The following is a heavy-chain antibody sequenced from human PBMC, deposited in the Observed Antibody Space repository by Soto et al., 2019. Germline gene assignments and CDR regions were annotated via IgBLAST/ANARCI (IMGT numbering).Heavy chain of an antibody. CDR1: GGSISSSSYY. D-gene: IGHD6-13*01. Sequence: SETLSLTCTVSGGSISSSSYYWGWIRQPPGKGLEWIGSIYYSGSTYYNPSLKSRVTISVDTSKNQFSLKLSSVTAADTAVYYCARSWYSSSWYFDYWGQGTLVT. CDR3: ARSWYSSSWYFDY. V-gene: IGHV4-39*01. CDR2: IYYSGST. J-gene: IGHJ4*02.